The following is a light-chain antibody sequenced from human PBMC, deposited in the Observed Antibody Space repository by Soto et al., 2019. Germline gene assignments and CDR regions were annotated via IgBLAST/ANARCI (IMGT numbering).Light chain of an antibody. Sequence: QSVLTQPPSVSGAPGQRVTISCTWTGSDIGTSYDVHWYQQSPGRVPKLLIYGNNNRAAGVSDRFSGSKSGTSASLAISGLLPEDEADYYCQSYDSSLSGDVFGTGTKLTVL. CDR1: GSDIGTSYD. J-gene: IGLJ1*01. CDR2: GNN. V-gene: IGLV1-40*01. CDR3: QSYDSSLSGDV.